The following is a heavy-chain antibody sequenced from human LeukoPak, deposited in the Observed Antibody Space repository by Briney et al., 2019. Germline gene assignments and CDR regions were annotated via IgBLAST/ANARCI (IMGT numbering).Heavy chain of an antibody. Sequence: ASVKVSCKASGYTFTSYGISWVRQASGQGLEWMGWISAYNGNTNYAQKLQGRVTMTTDTSTSTAYMELRSLRSDDTAVYYCARDRDYDYVWGSYRYGPLDYWGQGTLVTVSS. CDR1: GYTFTSYG. D-gene: IGHD3-16*02. V-gene: IGHV1-18*01. CDR2: ISAYNGNT. J-gene: IGHJ4*02. CDR3: ARDRDYDYVWGSYRYGPLDY.